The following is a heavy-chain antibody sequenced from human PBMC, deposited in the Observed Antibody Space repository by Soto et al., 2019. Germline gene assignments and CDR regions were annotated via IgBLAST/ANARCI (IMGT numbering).Heavy chain of an antibody. CDR3: ARGRNYNILTDYYPEPLSFDS. CDR1: GGPLSSGSYY. J-gene: IGHJ4*02. Sequence: SETLSLTCTVSGGPLSSGSYYWSWIRQTPGRGLEWIAYIYYSGSTHYSPSLKSRVTISVDTSKNQFSLKMTSVSAADTAVYYCARGRNYNILTDYYPEPLSFDSWGQGNLVTASS. CDR2: IYYSGST. V-gene: IGHV4-61*01. D-gene: IGHD3-9*01.